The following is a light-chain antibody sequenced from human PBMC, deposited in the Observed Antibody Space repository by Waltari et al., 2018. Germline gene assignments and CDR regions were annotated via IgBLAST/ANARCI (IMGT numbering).Light chain of an antibody. Sequence: QSVLTQPPSASGTPGQRVTLSCSGSSSHIRRITVNWYQQHPGTAPKLLIYNNKQRPSGVPDRFSGSKSGTSASLAISGLQSEDEADYYCAAWDGSLNGYVFGTGTKVTVL. CDR2: NNK. J-gene: IGLJ1*01. CDR1: SSHIRRIT. CDR3: AAWDGSLNGYV. V-gene: IGLV1-44*01.